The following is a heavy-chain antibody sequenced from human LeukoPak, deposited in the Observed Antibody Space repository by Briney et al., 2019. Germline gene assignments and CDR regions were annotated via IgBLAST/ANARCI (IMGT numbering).Heavy chain of an antibody. CDR3: ARANALYCSSTSCLFDY. Sequence: ASVKVSCKASVYTFTDYYIHWVRQAPGQGLEWMAWINPNSGGTYYAQNFHDRITLTRDTSISTAYMELSRLRSDDTAIYYCARANALYCSSTSCLFDYWGQGTLVTVSS. V-gene: IGHV1-2*02. J-gene: IGHJ4*02. CDR1: VYTFTDYY. CDR2: INPNSGGT. D-gene: IGHD2-2*01.